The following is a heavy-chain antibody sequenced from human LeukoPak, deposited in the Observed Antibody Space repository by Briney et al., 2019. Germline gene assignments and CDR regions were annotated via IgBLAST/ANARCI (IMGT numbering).Heavy chain of an antibody. J-gene: IGHJ4*02. CDR3: ARPYSSGWYGDFDY. CDR1: GFTFSSYA. Sequence: GGSLRLSCAASGFTFSSYAMHWVRQAPGKGLEWVAVISYDGSNKYFADADSVKGRFTISRDNSKNTLYLQMNSLGADDTAVYYCARPYSSGWYGDFDYWGQGTLVTVSS. CDR2: ISYDGSNK. D-gene: IGHD6-19*01. V-gene: IGHV3-30-3*01.